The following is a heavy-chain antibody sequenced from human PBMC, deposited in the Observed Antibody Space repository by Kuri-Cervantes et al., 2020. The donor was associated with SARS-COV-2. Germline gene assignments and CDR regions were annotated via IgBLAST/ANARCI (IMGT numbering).Heavy chain of an antibody. J-gene: IGHJ6*02. D-gene: IGHD3-22*01. Sequence: ASVKVSCKASGYTFTSYYMHWVRQAPGQGLEWMGIINPSGGSTNYAQKFQGRVTMTRDTSISTAYMELSRLRSDDTVVYYCARHGDSSGYFPFGDYYGMDVWGQGTTVTVSS. CDR1: GYTFTSYY. V-gene: IGHV1-2*05. CDR3: ARHGDSSGYFPFGDYYGMDV. CDR2: INPSGGST.